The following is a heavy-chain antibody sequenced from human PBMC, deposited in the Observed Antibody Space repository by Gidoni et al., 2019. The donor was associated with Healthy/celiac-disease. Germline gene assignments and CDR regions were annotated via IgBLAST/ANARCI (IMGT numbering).Heavy chain of an antibody. V-gene: IGHV4-39*01. D-gene: IGHD6-19*01. J-gene: IGHJ4*02. CDR2: IYYRGST. CDR1: GGSISSSSYY. Sequence: QLQLQESGPGLVKPSETLSLTCTVSGGSISSSSYYWGWIRQPPGKGLEWIGSIYYRGSTYYNPSLKSRVTISVDTSKNQFSLKLSSVTAADTAVYYCARGYSSGWYYFDYWGQGTLVTVSS. CDR3: ARGYSSGWYYFDY.